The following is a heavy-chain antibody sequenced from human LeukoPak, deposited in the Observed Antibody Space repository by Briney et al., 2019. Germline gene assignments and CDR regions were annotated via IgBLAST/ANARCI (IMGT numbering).Heavy chain of an antibody. CDR1: GFTFSSYW. D-gene: IGHD6-13*01. CDR2: INSDGSST. Sequence: GGSLRLSCAASGFTFSSYWMHWVRQAPGKGLVWVSRINSDGSSTSYADSVKGRFTISRDNAKNTLYLQMNSLRAEDTAVYYCARASPYSPVGYYYHYYMDVWGKGTTVTVSS. CDR3: ARASPYSPVGYYYHYYMDV. J-gene: IGHJ6*03. V-gene: IGHV3-74*01.